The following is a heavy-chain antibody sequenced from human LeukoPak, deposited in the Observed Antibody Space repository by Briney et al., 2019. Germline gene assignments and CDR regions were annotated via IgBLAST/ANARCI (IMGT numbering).Heavy chain of an antibody. CDR1: GGSFSGYY. J-gene: IGHJ4*02. V-gene: IGHV4-34*01. Sequence: PSETLSLTCAVYGGSFSGYYWSWIRQPPGKGLEWIGEINHSGSTSYNPSLKGRVTISVDTSKNQFSLKLNSVTAADTAVYYCASLYGSGSYPPPFDYWGQGTLVTVSS. CDR3: ASLYGSGSYPPPFDY. D-gene: IGHD3-10*01. CDR2: INHSGST.